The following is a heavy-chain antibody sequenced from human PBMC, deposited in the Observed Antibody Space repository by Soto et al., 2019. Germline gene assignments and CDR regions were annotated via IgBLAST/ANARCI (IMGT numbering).Heavy chain of an antibody. CDR2: INHKGST. J-gene: IGHJ6*02. D-gene: IGHD2-15*01. Sequence: PPETLSLTSDVHGGSFSGYYWSWIRQPPGKGLEWLAEINHKGSTNYNPSLKSRVTISVDTSKNQFSLKLSSVTAADTAVYYCARSCYNYYYYYYMDVWGQGTTVTVSS. CDR3: ARSCYNYYYYYYMDV. V-gene: IGHV4-34*01. CDR1: GGSFSGYY.